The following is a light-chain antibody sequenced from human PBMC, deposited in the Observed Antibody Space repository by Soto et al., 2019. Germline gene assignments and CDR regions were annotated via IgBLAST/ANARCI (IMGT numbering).Light chain of an antibody. J-gene: IGKJ1*01. Sequence: DIQMTQSPSTLSASVGDGITITWRARLCISCWLAWYHPKPGKAPKLLINHATSLDRAVASRYSDSGSGTEFTLTIGKLQHDDFETYYCQQYNSYSDTFGQGTKVDIK. CDR2: HAT. CDR1: LCISCW. V-gene: IGKV1-5*01. CDR3: QQYNSYSDT.